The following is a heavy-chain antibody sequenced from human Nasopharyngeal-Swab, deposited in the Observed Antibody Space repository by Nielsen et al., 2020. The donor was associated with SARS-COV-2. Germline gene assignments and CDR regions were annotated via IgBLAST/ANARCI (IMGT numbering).Heavy chain of an antibody. V-gene: IGHV1-69*13. D-gene: IGHD6-6*01. CDR2: IITIFGTA. CDR3: ARDKSAALTPRSQYCFDY. Sequence: SVKVSCKASGGTFSSYAISWVRQAPGQGLEWRGGIITIFGTANYAQKFQGRVTITADESTSTAYMELSSLRSEDTAVYYCARDKSAALTPRSQYCFDYWGQGTLVTVSS. J-gene: IGHJ4*02. CDR1: GGTFSSYA.